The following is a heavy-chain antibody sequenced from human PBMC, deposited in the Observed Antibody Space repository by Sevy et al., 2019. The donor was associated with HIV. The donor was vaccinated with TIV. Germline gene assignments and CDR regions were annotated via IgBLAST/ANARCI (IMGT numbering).Heavy chain of an antibody. Sequence: GGSLRLSCAASGFIFIDYYMTWIRQAPGKGLEWRSYISGSGDVIYYADSVKGRFTISRDNAKNSLYLQMNSLRAEDTAVYYCAIDRRGSHYYGMDVWGQGTTVTVSS. J-gene: IGHJ6*02. D-gene: IGHD1-26*01. CDR2: ISGSGDVI. CDR1: GFIFIDYY. V-gene: IGHV3-11*04. CDR3: AIDRRGSHYYGMDV.